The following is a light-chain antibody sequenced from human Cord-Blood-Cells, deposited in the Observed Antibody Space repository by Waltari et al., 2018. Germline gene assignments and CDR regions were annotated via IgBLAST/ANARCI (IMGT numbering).Light chain of an antibody. CDR2: LGS. CDR1: QSLLHSNGYNY. V-gene: IGKV2-28*01. CDR3: MQALQTPHFT. Sequence: DIVMTQSPLSLPVTPEEPASISCRSSQSLLHSNGYNYLDWYLQKPGQSPQLLIYLGSNRASGVPDRFSGSGSGTDFTLKISRVEAEDVGVYYCMQALQTPHFTFGPGTKVDIK. J-gene: IGKJ3*01.